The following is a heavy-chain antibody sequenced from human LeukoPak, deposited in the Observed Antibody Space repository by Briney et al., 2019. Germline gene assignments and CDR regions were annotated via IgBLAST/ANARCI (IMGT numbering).Heavy chain of an antibody. CDR1: GFTFSSYG. D-gene: IGHD6-19*01. V-gene: IGHV3-30*02. CDR2: IRYDGSNK. Sequence: GGSLRLSCAASGFTFSSYGMHWVCQAPGKGLEWVAFIRYDGSNKYYADSVKGRFTISRDNSKNTLYLQMNSLRAEDTAVYYCAKDVRYSSGWYDYWGQGTLVTVSS. CDR3: AKDVRYSSGWYDY. J-gene: IGHJ4*02.